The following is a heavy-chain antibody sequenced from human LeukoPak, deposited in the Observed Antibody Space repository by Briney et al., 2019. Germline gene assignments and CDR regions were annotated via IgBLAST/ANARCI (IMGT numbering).Heavy chain of an antibody. J-gene: IGHJ4*02. Sequence: SETLSLTCAVSGYSISSGYYWGWIRQPPGKGLEWIGSIYHSGSTYYNPSLKSRVTISVDTSKNQFSLKLSSVTAADTAVYHCARPAGPDSSDKDYWGQGTLVTVSS. D-gene: IGHD3-22*01. CDR2: IYHSGST. CDR3: ARPAGPDSSDKDY. V-gene: IGHV4-38-2*01. CDR1: GYSISSGYY.